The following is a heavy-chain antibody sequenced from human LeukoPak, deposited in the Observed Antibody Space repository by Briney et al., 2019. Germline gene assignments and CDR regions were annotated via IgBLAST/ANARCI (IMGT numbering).Heavy chain of an antibody. CDR3: ARYRTYCSSTSCYLYYFDY. J-gene: IGHJ4*02. CDR1: GGSFSGYY. CDR2: INHSGST. D-gene: IGHD2-2*01. Sequence: SETLSLTCAVYGGSFSGYYWSWIRQPPGKGLGWIGEINHSGSTNYNPSLKSRVTISVDTSKNQFSLKLSSVTAADTAVYYCARYRTYCSSTSCYLYYFDYWGQGTLVTVSS. V-gene: IGHV4-34*01.